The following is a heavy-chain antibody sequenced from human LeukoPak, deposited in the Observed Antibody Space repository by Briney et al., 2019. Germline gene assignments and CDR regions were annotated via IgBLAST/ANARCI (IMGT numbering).Heavy chain of an antibody. D-gene: IGHD5-24*01. CDR3: ARRRMATISVGLYFDY. J-gene: IGHJ4*02. V-gene: IGHV3-48*03. Sequence: GGSLILSCAASGFSFSSYEMNWVRQAPGKGLEWVSYISSSGSTIYYADSVKGRFTISRDNAKNSLYLQMNSLRAEDTAVYYCARRRMATISVGLYFDYWGQGTLVTVSS. CDR1: GFSFSSYE. CDR2: ISSSGSTI.